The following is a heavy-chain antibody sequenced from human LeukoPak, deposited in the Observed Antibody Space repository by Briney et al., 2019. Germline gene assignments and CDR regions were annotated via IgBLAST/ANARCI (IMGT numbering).Heavy chain of an antibody. CDR3: ARVYGGSGRG. J-gene: IGHJ4*02. CDR1: GFSFSSYW. CDR2: VNNDRSST. D-gene: IGHD6-19*01. Sequence: GGSLRLSCGASGFSFSSYWMHWVRQAPGKGLMWVSRVNNDRSSTTYADSVEGRFTISRDNARNTLYLQMNSLRAEDTAVYYCARVYGGSGRGWGQGTLVTVSS. V-gene: IGHV3-74*01.